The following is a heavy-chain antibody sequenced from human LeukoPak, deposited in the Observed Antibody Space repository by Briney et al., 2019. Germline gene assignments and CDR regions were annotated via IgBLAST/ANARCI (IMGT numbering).Heavy chain of an antibody. Sequence: ASVKVSCKASGYTFTSYAMHWVRQAPGQRLEWMGWINAGNGNTKYSQKFQGRVTITRDTSASTAYMELSSLRSEDTAVYYCARDGGCSGGSCYGCWGQGTLVTVSS. CDR1: GYTFTSYA. D-gene: IGHD2-15*01. CDR3: ARDGGCSGGSCYGC. J-gene: IGHJ4*02. CDR2: INAGNGNT. V-gene: IGHV1-3*01.